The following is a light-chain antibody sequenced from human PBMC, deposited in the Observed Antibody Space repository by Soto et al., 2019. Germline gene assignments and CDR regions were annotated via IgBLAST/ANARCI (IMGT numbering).Light chain of an antibody. CDR1: NSNVGNNT. CDR3: AAWDDGLNGWM. CDR2: GND. Sequence: QSVLTQPPSASGTPGQRVTISCSGSNSNVGNNTLNWYQQFPGTSPRLLIEGNDQRPSGVPERFSGSKSANSASLAISGLKSEDEADYDRAAWDDGLNGWMFGGGTTLTVL. J-gene: IGLJ3*02. V-gene: IGLV1-44*01.